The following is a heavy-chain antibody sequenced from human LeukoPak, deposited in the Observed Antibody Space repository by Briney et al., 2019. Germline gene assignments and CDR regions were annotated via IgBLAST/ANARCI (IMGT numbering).Heavy chain of an antibody. CDR3: AREEKEATVTTQRVYYYYGMDV. CDR1: GFTFSSYA. V-gene: IGHV3-30-3*01. CDR2: ISYDGSNK. Sequence: GGSLRLSCAASGFTFSSYAMHWVRQAPGKGLEWVAVISYDGSNKYYADSVKGRFTISRDNSKNTLYLQMNSLRAEVTAVYYCAREEKEATVTTQRVYYYYGMDVWGQGTTVTVSS. D-gene: IGHD4-17*01. J-gene: IGHJ6*02.